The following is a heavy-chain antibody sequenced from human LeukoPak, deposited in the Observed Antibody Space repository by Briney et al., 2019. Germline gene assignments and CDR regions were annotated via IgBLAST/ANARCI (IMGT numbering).Heavy chain of an antibody. CDR3: ASSYYYDSSGYYYGDY. Sequence: ASVKVSCKASGYTFTGYYMHWVRQAPGQGLEWMGWINPNSGGTNYAQKFQGRVTMTRDTSISTAYMELSRLRSEDTAVYYCASSYYYDSSGYYYGDYWGQGTLVTVSS. V-gene: IGHV1-2*02. J-gene: IGHJ4*02. CDR1: GYTFTGYY. CDR2: INPNSGGT. D-gene: IGHD3-22*01.